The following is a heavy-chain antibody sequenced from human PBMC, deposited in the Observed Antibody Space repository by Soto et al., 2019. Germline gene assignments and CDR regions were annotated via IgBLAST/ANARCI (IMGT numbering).Heavy chain of an antibody. Sequence: PGGSLRLSCEASGFTFRNYDMHWVRQVSGKGLEWVSAIGTAGDTYYPGSVKGRFTISREDAKNSLYLQMNSLRAGDTAVYYCARVYCSSTSCHYYFYYYMDVWGKGTTVTVSS. J-gene: IGHJ6*03. CDR1: GFTFRNYD. CDR2: IGTAGDT. D-gene: IGHD2-2*01. CDR3: ARVYCSSTSCHYYFYYYMDV. V-gene: IGHV3-13*01.